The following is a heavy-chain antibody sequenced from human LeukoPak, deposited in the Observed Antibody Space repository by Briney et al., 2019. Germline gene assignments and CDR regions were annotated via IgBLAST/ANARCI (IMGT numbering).Heavy chain of an antibody. D-gene: IGHD6-13*01. V-gene: IGHV1-18*01. CDR3: ARGGYSSSFDY. Sequence: ASVKVSCKASGYTFTSYGMSWVRQAPGQGLEWMGWISAYIGNTYYAQKLQDRVTLTTDTSTSTASMELRSLRADDTAVYYCARGGYSSSFDYWGQGTLVTVSS. CDR2: ISAYIGNT. CDR1: GYTFTSYG. J-gene: IGHJ4*02.